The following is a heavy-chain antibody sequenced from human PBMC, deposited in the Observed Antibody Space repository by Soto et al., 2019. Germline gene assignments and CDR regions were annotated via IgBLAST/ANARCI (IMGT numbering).Heavy chain of an antibody. CDR1: GGTFSSYA. Sequence: GASVKVSCKASGGTFSSYANRWVRQAPGQGLEWMGGIIPIFGTANYAQKFQGRVTITADESTSTAYMELSSLRSEDTAVYYCARDLAVLKRASAFDIWGQGTMVTVSS. J-gene: IGHJ3*02. D-gene: IGHD2-8*01. V-gene: IGHV1-69*13. CDR3: ARDLAVLKRASAFDI. CDR2: IIPIFGTA.